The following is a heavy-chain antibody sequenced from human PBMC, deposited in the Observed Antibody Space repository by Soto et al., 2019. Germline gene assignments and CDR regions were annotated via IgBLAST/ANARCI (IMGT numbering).Heavy chain of an antibody. Sequence: SVKVSCKASGFTFTSSAVQWVRQARGQRLEWIGWIVVGSGNTNYAQKFQERVTITRDMSTSTAYMELSSLRSEDTAVYYCAADRGTYYYDSSGSYWGQGTLVTVSS. D-gene: IGHD3-22*01. CDR1: GFTFTSSA. CDR3: AADRGTYYYDSSGSY. V-gene: IGHV1-58*01. J-gene: IGHJ4*02. CDR2: IVVGSGNT.